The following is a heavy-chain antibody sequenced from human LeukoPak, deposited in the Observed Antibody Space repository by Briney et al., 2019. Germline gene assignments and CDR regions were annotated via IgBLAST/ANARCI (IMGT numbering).Heavy chain of an antibody. CDR2: ISGSGGST. CDR1: GFTFSSYA. D-gene: IGHD6-19*01. CDR3: AKVYSSGWSIRDYYGMDV. Sequence: RSGGSLRLSCAASGFTFSSYAMSWVRQAPGKGLEWVSAISGSGGSTYYADSVKGRFTISRDNSKNTLYLQMNSLRAEDTAVYYCAKVYSSGWSIRDYYGMDVWGQGTTVTVSS. V-gene: IGHV3-23*01. J-gene: IGHJ6*02.